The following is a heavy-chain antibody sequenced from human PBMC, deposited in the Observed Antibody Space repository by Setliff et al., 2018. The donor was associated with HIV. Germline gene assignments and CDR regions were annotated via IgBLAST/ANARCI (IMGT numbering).Heavy chain of an antibody. D-gene: IGHD3-16*02. J-gene: IGHJ4*02. CDR1: GGSFSGYY. CDR3: ARSFYDYGGGSYRLRTGFDY. V-gene: IGHV4-34*01. CDR2: ITHSGST. Sequence: PSETLSLTCAVYGGSFSGYYWSWIRQPPGKGLEWIGEITHSGSTNYNPSLKSRVTISVDTSKNQFSLKLSSVTAADTAVYYCARSFYDYGGGSYRLRTGFDYWGQGNLVTVS.